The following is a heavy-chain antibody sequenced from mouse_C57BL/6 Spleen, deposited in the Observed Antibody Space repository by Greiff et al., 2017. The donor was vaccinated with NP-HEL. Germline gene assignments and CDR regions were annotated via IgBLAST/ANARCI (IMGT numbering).Heavy chain of an antibody. CDR1: GYTFTSYW. V-gene: IGHV1-52*01. D-gene: IGHD2-5*01. CDR2: IDPSDSET. CDR3: ARSWNSNFYFDY. Sequence: QVQLQQPGAELVRPGSSVKLSCKASGYTFTSYWMHWVKQRPIQGLEWIGNIDPSDSETHYNQKFKDKATLTVDKSSSTAYMQLSSLTSEVSAVYYCARSWNSNFYFDYWGQGTTLTVSS. J-gene: IGHJ2*01.